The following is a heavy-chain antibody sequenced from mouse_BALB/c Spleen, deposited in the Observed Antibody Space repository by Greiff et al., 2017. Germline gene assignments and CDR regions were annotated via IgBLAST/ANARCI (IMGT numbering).Heavy chain of an antibody. V-gene: IGHV5-4*02. J-gene: IGHJ1*01. CDR1: GFTFSDYY. CDR2: ISDGGSYT. CDR3: ARMGSSYWYFDV. D-gene: IGHD1-1*01. Sequence: EVKVVESGGGLVKPGGSLKLSCAASGFTFSDYYMYWVRQTPEKRLEWVATISDGGSYTYYPDSVKGRFTISRDNAKNNLYLQMSSLKSEDTAMYYCARMGSSYWYFDVWGAGTTVTVSS.